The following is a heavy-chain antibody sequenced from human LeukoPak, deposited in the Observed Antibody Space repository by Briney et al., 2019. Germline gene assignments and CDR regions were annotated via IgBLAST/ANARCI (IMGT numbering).Heavy chain of an antibody. V-gene: IGHV4-61*08. J-gene: IGHJ6*02. CDR2: IYYSGST. CDR1: GGSICSGGYY. CDR3: ARTSSYYYYYGMDV. Sequence: SETLSLTCTVSGGSICSGGYYWSWIRQPPGKGLEWIGYIYYSGSTNYNPSLKSRVTISVDTSKNQFSLKLSSVTAADTAVYYCARTSSYYYYYGMDVWGQGTTVTVSS.